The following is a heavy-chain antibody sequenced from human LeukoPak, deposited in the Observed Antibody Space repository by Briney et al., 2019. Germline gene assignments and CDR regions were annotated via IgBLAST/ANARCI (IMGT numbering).Heavy chain of an antibody. CDR2: ISSSSSYI. CDR3: ARDLAWGAFDY. CDR1: GFTFSSYS. J-gene: IGHJ4*02. V-gene: IGHV3-21*04. Sequence: GGSLRLSCAASGFTFSSYSMNWVRQAPGKGLEWVSSISSSSSYIYYADSVKGRLTISRDNAKNSLYLQMNSLRAEDTAVYYCARDLAWGAFDYWGQGTLVTVSS. D-gene: IGHD7-27*01.